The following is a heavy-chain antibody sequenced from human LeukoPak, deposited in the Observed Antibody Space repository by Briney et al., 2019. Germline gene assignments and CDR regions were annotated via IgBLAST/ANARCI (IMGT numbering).Heavy chain of an antibody. V-gene: IGHV3-23*01. CDR1: GFTFSSYA. CDR3: AKGHYYGSGSYWV. Sequence: GGSLRLSCAASGFTFSSYAMSWVRQAPGKGLEWVPVISGSGGSTYYADSVKGRFTISRDNSKNTLYLQMNSLRAEDTAVYYCAKGHYYGSGSYWVWGQGTLVTVSS. CDR2: ISGSGGST. J-gene: IGHJ4*02. D-gene: IGHD3-10*01.